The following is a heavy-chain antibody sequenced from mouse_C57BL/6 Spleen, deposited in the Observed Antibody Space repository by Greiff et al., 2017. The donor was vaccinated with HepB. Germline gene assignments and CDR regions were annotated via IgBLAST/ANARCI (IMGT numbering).Heavy chain of an antibody. CDR1: GFTFSSYA. Sequence: DVQLVESGGGLVKPGGSLKLSCAASGFTFSSYAMSWVRQTPEKRLEWVATISDGGSYTYYPDNVKGRFTISRDNAKNNLYLQMSHLKSEDTAMYYCARDMVTRYYFDYWGQGTTLTVSS. J-gene: IGHJ2*01. CDR3: ARDMVTRYYFDY. CDR2: ISDGGSYT. D-gene: IGHD2-2*01. V-gene: IGHV5-4*01.